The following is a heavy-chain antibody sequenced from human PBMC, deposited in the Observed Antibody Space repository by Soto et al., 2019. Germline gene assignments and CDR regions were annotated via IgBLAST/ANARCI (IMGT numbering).Heavy chain of an antibody. V-gene: IGHV3-30-3*01. J-gene: IGHJ4*02. CDR2: ISYDGSIK. CDR1: GFTFSSNS. Sequence: QVQLVESGGGVVQPGRSLRLSCAASGFTFSSNSIQWVRQAPGKGLEWVAVISYDGSIKYYADSVKGRFTISRDNSKNTAYLQMNSLRAEDTAVCYCAREWSTSGDLDYWGQGTLVIVSS. CDR3: AREWSTSGDLDY. D-gene: IGHD3-10*01.